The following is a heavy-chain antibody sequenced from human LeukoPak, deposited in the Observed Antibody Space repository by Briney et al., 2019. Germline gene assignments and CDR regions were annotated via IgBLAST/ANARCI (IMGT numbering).Heavy chain of an antibody. CDR1: GGSISSYY. CDR3: ARGIAAGPGAFDI. Sequence: SETLSLTCTVSGGSISSYYWSWIRQPPGKGLEWIGYIYYSGSTNYNPSLKSRVTISVDTSKNQFSLKLSSATAADTAVYYCARGIAAGPGAFDIWGQGTMVTVSS. V-gene: IGHV4-59*01. CDR2: IYYSGST. D-gene: IGHD6-13*01. J-gene: IGHJ3*02.